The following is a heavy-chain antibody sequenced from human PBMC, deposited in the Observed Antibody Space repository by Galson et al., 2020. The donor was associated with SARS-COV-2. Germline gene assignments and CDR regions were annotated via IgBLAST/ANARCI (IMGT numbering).Heavy chain of an antibody. D-gene: IGHD1-26*01. Sequence: GGSLRLSCAATGFTFSSYWMHWVRHAAGKGLMWVSRIKSDGSGTSYADSVKGRFTISRDNAKNTLYLQMNSLRAEDTAVYYWVRSEVVGAIALDRHFDYGAREPWSPSPQ. V-gene: IGHV3-74*01. J-gene: IGHJ4*02. CDR3: VRSEVVGAIALDRHFDY. CDR1: GFTFSSYW. CDR2: IKSDGSGT.